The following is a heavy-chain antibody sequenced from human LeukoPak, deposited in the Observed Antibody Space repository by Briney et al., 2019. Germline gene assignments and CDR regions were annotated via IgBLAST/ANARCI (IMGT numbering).Heavy chain of an antibody. CDR2: IYYSGST. J-gene: IGHJ4*02. Sequence: PSETLSLTCTVSGGSISSSSYYWGWVRQPPGKGLEWIGSIYYSGSTYYNPSLKSRVTISVDTSKNQFSLKLSSVTAADTAVYYCARAKFNYGRPADLDYWGQGTLVTVSS. CDR1: GGSISSSSYY. D-gene: IGHD5-24*01. V-gene: IGHV4-39*07. CDR3: ARAKFNYGRPADLDY.